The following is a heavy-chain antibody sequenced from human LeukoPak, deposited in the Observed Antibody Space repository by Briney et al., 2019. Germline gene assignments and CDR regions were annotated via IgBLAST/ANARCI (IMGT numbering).Heavy chain of an antibody. CDR3: AKVQHPVLWYFDY. J-gene: IGHJ4*02. Sequence: GGSLRLSCAASGFTFSSYAMSWVRQAPGEGLEWVSAISGSGGSTYYADSVKGRFTISRDNSKNTLYLQMNSLRAEDTAVYYCAKVQHPVLWYFDYWGQGTLVTVSS. D-gene: IGHD2-21*01. CDR1: GFTFSSYA. CDR2: ISGSGGST. V-gene: IGHV3-23*01.